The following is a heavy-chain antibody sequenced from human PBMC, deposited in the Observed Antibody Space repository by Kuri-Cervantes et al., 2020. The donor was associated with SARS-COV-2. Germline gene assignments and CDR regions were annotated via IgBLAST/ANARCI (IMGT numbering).Heavy chain of an antibody. CDR3: ARKRNNYDFWSGPIYYFDY. Sequence: GGSLRLFCAASGFTFSSYWMSWVRQAPGKGLEWVANIKQDGSEKYYVDSVKGRFTISRDNAKNSLYLQMNSLRAEDTAVYYCARKRNNYDFWSGPIYYFDYWGQGTLVTVSS. CDR1: GFTFSSYW. D-gene: IGHD3-3*01. CDR2: IKQDGSEK. J-gene: IGHJ4*02. V-gene: IGHV3-7*01.